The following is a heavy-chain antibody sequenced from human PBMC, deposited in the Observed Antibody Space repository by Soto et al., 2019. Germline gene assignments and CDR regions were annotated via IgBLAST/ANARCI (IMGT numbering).Heavy chain of an antibody. CDR1: GFTFSSYA. CDR3: AKDKITGTTPNYYGMDV. J-gene: IGHJ6*02. V-gene: IGHV3-23*01. D-gene: IGHD1-20*01. Sequence: GGSLRLSCAAPGFTFSSYAMSWVRQAPGKGLEWVSAISGSGGSTYYADSVKGRFTISRDNSKNTLYLQMNSLRAEDTAVYYCAKDKITGTTPNYYGMDVWGQGTTVTVSS. CDR2: ISGSGGST.